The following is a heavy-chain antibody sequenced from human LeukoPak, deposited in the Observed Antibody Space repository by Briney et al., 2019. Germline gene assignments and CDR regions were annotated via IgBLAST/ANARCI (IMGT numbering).Heavy chain of an antibody. J-gene: IGHJ3*02. V-gene: IGHV3-30*18. Sequence: GRSLRLSCAASGFTFSSYGMHWVRQAPGKGLEWVAVISYDGSNKYYADSVKGRFTISRDNSKNTLYLQMNSLRAEDTAVYYCAKDLERWLQLGAFDIWGQGTMVTVSS. CDR3: AKDLERWLQLGAFDI. CDR2: ISYDGSNK. D-gene: IGHD5-24*01. CDR1: GFTFSSYG.